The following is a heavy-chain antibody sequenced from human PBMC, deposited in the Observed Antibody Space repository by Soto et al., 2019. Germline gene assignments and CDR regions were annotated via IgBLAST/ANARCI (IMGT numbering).Heavy chain of an antibody. CDR1: GGTFSSYA. J-gene: IGHJ2*01. V-gene: IGHV1-69*13. CDR3: ARERVANEENWYFDL. CDR2: IIPIFGTA. D-gene: IGHD3-3*01. Sequence: GASVKVSCKASGGTFSSYAISWVRQAPGQGLEWMGGIIPIFGTANYAQKFQGRVTITADESTSTAYMELSSLRSEDTAVYYCARERVANEENWYFDLWGRGTLVTVSS.